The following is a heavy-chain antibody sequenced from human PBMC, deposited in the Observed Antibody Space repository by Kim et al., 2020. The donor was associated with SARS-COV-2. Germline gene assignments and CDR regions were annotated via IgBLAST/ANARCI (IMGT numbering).Heavy chain of an antibody. Sequence: GGSLRLSCAASGFTFSSYGMHWVRQAPGKGLEWVAVIWYDGSYKYYADSVKGRFTISRDNSKNTLYLQMNSLRAEDTAVYYCAKGLEFGELVPFDYCGQGNLVTGSS. J-gene: IGHJ4*02. CDR1: GFTFSSYG. CDR2: IWYDGSYK. CDR3: AKGLEFGELVPFDY. D-gene: IGHD3-10*01. V-gene: IGHV3-30*02.